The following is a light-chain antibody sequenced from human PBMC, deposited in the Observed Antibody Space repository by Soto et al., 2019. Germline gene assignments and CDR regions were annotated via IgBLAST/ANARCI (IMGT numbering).Light chain of an antibody. CDR3: SSFASSNTWV. J-gene: IGLJ3*02. CDR1: SSDVGAYNY. Sequence: QSALTQPPSASGSPGQSVTISCTGTSSDVGAYNYVSWYQQHAGKAPKLVIYEVTKRPSGVPDRFSGSKSANTASLTVSGLQDEGEADYYCSSFASSNTWVFGGGTKLTVL. CDR2: EVT. V-gene: IGLV2-8*01.